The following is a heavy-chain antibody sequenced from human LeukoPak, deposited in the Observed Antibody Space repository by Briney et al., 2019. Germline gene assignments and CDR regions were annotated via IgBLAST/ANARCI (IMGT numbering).Heavy chain of an antibody. CDR2: IYTSGST. CDR3: ARGRAYQLPLHYYHYYMDV. Sequence: SETLSLTCTVSGGSISSYYWSWIRQPAGKGLEWIGRIYTSGSTNYNPSLKSRVTMSVDTSKNQFSLELSSVTAADTAVYYCARGRAYQLPLHYYHYYMDVWGKGTTVTVSS. D-gene: IGHD2-2*01. V-gene: IGHV4-4*07. CDR1: GGSISSYY. J-gene: IGHJ6*03.